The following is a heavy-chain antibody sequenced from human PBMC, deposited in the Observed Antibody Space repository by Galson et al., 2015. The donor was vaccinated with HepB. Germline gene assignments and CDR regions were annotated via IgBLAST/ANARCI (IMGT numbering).Heavy chain of an antibody. D-gene: IGHD1-1*01. V-gene: IGHV3-7*03. CDR1: GSTFSTYY. CDR3: AAGNWNEDY. Sequence: SLRLSCAASGSTFSTYYMTWVRQPPGKGLEFVANIKQDGSRKSYADSVRGRFTISRDNAKSFLYLQMNSLRAEDTALYYCAAGNWNEDYWGQGTLVTVSS. CDR2: IKQDGSRK. J-gene: IGHJ4*02.